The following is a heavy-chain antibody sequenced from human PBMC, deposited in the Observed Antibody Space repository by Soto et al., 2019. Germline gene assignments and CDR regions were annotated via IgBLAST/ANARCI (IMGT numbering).Heavy chain of an antibody. D-gene: IGHD2-15*01. Sequence: GGSLRLSCATSGFTFSIYGMSWVRQVPGKGLEWVSTISDSGDSAYYADSVKGRFTISRDNSKNTLYLQMNSLRAEDTAVYYCARPYGGKIGDAPDLWGQGTMVTVSS. CDR1: GFTFSIYG. V-gene: IGHV3-23*01. CDR2: ISDSGDSA. J-gene: IGHJ3*01. CDR3: ARPYGGKIGDAPDL.